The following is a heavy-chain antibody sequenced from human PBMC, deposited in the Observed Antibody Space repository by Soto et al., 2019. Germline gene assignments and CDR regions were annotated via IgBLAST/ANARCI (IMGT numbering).Heavy chain of an antibody. CDR1: GFTFDDYA. CDR3: AKETLAAAALPAFDY. J-gene: IGHJ4*02. CDR2: ISWNSGSI. V-gene: IGHV3-9*01. D-gene: IGHD6-13*01. Sequence: GGSLRLSCAASGFTFDDYAMHWVRQAPGKGLEWVSGISWNSGSIGYADSVKGRFTISRDNAKNSLYLQMNSLSAEDTALYYCAKETLAAAALPAFDYWGQGTLVTVSS.